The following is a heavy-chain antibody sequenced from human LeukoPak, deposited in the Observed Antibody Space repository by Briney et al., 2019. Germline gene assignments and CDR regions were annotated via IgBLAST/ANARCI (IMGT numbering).Heavy chain of an antibody. J-gene: IGHJ4*02. Sequence: GGSLRLSCAASGFTFSSYGMHWVRQAPGKGLEWVAVISYDGSNKYCADSVKGRFTISRDNSKNTLYLQMNSLRAEDTAVYYCAKDSSRIVVVVAADYWGQGTLVTVSS. CDR1: GFTFSSYG. CDR3: AKDSSRIVVVVAADY. CDR2: ISYDGSNK. V-gene: IGHV3-30*18. D-gene: IGHD2-15*01.